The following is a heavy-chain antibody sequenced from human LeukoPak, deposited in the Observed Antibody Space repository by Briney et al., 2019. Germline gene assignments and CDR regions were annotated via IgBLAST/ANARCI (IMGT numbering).Heavy chain of an antibody. CDR3: ARISYDNIGLVRAFDI. J-gene: IGHJ3*02. Sequence: GGSLRLSCTASGFTFGDHAMSWVRQAPGKGLEWVGFIRSKTHGGTTEYAASVKGRFTISRDDSKSIAYLQMNSLKTEDTAVYYCARISYDNIGLVRAFDIWGQGTMVTVSS. D-gene: IGHD3-22*01. CDR2: IRSKTHGGTT. CDR1: GFTFGDHA. V-gene: IGHV3-49*04.